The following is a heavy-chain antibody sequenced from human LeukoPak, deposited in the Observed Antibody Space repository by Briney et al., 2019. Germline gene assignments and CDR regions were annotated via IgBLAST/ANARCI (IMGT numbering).Heavy chain of an antibody. D-gene: IGHD3-10*02. J-gene: IGHJ4*02. CDR1: GSTFANYA. Sequence: PGGSLRISCAASGSTFANYATSWVRQAPGKGLEWVSGISGYGDSKYYAASVNGRFTISRDNSKNTLYLQMNSLGAEDTAVYYCAKARTDMFSLSWFDYWGQGTLVTVSS. CDR3: AKARTDMFSLSWFDY. V-gene: IGHV3-23*01. CDR2: ISGYGDSK.